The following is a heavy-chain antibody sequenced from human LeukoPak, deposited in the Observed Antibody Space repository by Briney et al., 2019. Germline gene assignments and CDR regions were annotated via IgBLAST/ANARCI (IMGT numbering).Heavy chain of an antibody. CDR2: INTDGTVT. V-gene: IGHV3-74*01. Sequence: GGSLRLSCSASGFTFSKYWMLWGRQAPGKGLESVSRINTDGTVTTYADSVKGRFPVSRDNADNTMFLQMNSVRDADTAVYYCATKQWLAPPPDSWGQGTPVTVSS. CDR3: ATKQWLAPPPDS. D-gene: IGHD6-19*01. J-gene: IGHJ4*02. CDR1: GFTFSKYW.